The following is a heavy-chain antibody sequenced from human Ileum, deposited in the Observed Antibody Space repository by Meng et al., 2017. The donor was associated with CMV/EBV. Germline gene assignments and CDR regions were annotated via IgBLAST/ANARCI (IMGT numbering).Heavy chain of an antibody. D-gene: IGHD3-16*02. J-gene: IGHJ4*01. Sequence: SLRLSCAASGFTLNSYWMSWVRQAPGKGLEWVASVKQDDSAKFYADSVRGRFTLSRDVARNSLSLQMNSLRVEDTAVYYCARDPLDNWGQGTLVTVSS. CDR1: GFTLNSYW. CDR2: VKQDDSAK. V-gene: IGHV3-7*01. CDR3: ARDPLDN.